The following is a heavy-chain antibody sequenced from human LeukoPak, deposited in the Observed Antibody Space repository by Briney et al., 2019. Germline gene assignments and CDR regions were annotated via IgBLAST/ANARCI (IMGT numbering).Heavy chain of an antibody. CDR3: ARGSGDMMIVDRLDY. D-gene: IGHD3-22*01. Sequence: GGSLRLSCVASGLTLRGHSMTWVRQAPGEGLEWVSSLSSNGAYVYYADSLRGRFTTSRDNAKNSLYLQLNNLSAEDTGVYCCARGSGDMMIVDRLDYWGHGTLVTVS. J-gene: IGHJ4*01. CDR2: LSSNGAYV. V-gene: IGHV3-21*06. CDR1: GLTLRGHS.